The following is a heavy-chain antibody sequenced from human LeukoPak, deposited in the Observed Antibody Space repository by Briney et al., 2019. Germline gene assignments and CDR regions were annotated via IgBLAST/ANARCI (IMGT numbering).Heavy chain of an antibody. V-gene: IGHV3-23*01. Sequence: GGSLRLSCAASGFTFNTYGMTWVRQAPGKGLEWVSAITDSGGSTKYADPVKGRFTISRDNSKNTLYLQMTGLRAEDTATYYCARCSGDTCYPKPPDSWGQGTLVTVSS. CDR3: ARCSGDTCYPKPPDS. D-gene: IGHD2-15*01. CDR1: GFTFNTYG. CDR2: ITDSGGST. J-gene: IGHJ4*02.